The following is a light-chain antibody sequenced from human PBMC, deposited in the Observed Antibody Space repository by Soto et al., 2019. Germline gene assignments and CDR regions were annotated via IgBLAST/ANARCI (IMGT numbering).Light chain of an antibody. CDR2: DAS. Sequence: EIVLTQSPATLSLSPGERATLSCRASQSVSSYLAWYQQKPGQAPSLLIYDASNRATGIPARFSGSGSGTDFTLTISSLEPEDFAVYYGQQRSNWPPFGQGTKLEIK. V-gene: IGKV3-11*01. CDR1: QSVSSY. CDR3: QQRSNWPP. J-gene: IGKJ2*01.